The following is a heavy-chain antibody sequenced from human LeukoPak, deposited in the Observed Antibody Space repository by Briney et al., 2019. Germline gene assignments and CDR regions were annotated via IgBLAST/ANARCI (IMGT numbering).Heavy chain of an antibody. CDR3: VCYDNAAEYFHY. D-gene: IGHD3-22*01. Sequence: GESLRLSCAASGFTFSGYAMSWVRQAPGKGLKWPSTITGGAENTSYADSVRGRFTISRDNSKNTLYLQMNSLRAEDTALYYCVCYDNAAEYFHYWGQGTLVTVSS. V-gene: IGHV3-23*01. CDR2: ITGGAENT. J-gene: IGHJ1*01. CDR1: GFTFSGYA.